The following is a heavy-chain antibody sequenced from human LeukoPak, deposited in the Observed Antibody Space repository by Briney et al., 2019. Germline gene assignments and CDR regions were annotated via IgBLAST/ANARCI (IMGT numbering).Heavy chain of an antibody. CDR2: ISGSGGST. Sequence: GGSLRLSCAASGFTFSSYAMSWVRQAPGKGLEWVSAISGSGGSTYYADSVKGRFTISRDNSKNTLYLQMNSLRAEDTAVYYCAKHYYDSSGYRRTFDPWGQGTLVTVSS. J-gene: IGHJ5*02. CDR3: AKHYYDSSGYRRTFDP. D-gene: IGHD3-22*01. CDR1: GFTFSSYA. V-gene: IGHV3-23*01.